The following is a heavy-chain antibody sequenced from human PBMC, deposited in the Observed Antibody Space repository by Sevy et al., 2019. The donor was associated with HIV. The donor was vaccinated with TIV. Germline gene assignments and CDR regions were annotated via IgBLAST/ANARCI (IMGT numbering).Heavy chain of an antibody. CDR3: ASSPAKYQPLSYYYYYMDV. J-gene: IGHJ6*03. Sequence: SETLSLTCTVSGGSISSSSYYWGWIRQPPGKGLEWIGSIYYSGSTYYNPSLKSRVTISVDTSKNQFSLKLSSVTAADTAVYYCASSPAKYQPLSYYYYYMDVWGKGTTVTVSS. CDR1: GGSISSSSYY. D-gene: IGHD2-2*01. V-gene: IGHV4-39*01. CDR2: IYYSGST.